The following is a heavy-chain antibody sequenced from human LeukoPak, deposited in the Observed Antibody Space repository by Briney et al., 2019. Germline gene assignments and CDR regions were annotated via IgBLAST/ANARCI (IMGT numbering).Heavy chain of an antibody. J-gene: IGHJ4*02. CDR2: INPNSCGT. V-gene: IGHV1-2*02. Sequence: ASVKLSCRASGYTFTGYYMHWVRQAPGQGLEWVGCINPNSCGTNYAQKFQGRVTMTRDTSISTAYMELSRLRSDDTAVYYGARSGSYSGHCFDYWGQGALVTVSS. CDR1: GYTFTGYY. D-gene: IGHD1-26*01. CDR3: ARSGSYSGHCFDY.